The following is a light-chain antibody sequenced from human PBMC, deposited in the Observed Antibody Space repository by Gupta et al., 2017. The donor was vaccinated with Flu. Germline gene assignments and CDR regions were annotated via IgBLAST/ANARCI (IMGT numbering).Light chain of an antibody. Sequence: PSTLSASVGDRVTITCRASRDIITWLAWYKQKPGRAPTLLIYQASTLESGVPSRFSGSGSGTEFTLSINSLQPDDLATYYCQQDKSYPYTFGQGTKMEFK. V-gene: IGKV1-5*03. CDR2: QAS. CDR1: RDIITW. CDR3: QQDKSYPYT. J-gene: IGKJ2*01.